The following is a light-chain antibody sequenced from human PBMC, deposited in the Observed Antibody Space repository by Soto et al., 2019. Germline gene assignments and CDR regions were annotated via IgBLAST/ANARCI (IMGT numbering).Light chain of an antibody. J-gene: IGKJ1*01. CDR3: QQYNSYWGWT. CDR2: DAS. V-gene: IGKV1-5*01. CDR1: QSISSW. Sequence: DIQMTQSPSTLSASVGDRVTITCRASQSISSWLAWYQQKPGKAPKLLIYDASSLESGVPSRFSGSGSGTEFTLTIRILQTDEFATHYCQQYNSYWGWTFGQGNKVDIK.